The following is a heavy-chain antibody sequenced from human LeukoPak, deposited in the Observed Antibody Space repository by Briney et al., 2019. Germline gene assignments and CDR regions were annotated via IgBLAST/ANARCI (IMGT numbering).Heavy chain of an antibody. CDR1: GGSISSGNYY. Sequence: SETLSLTCTVSGGSISSGNYYWNWIRQPAGRGLEWIGRIYTSGSTNYNPSLKSRVTMSVDTSKNQFSLKLSSVTAADTAVYYCAREAMIVVVYAFDVWGQGTMVTVSS. V-gene: IGHV4-61*02. D-gene: IGHD3-22*01. CDR2: IYTSGST. CDR3: AREAMIVVVYAFDV. J-gene: IGHJ3*01.